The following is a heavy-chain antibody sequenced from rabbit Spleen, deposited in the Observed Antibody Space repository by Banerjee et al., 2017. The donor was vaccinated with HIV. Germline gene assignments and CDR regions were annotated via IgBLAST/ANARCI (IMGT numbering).Heavy chain of an antibody. CDR2: IYTAGGTT. J-gene: IGHJ3*01. CDR1: GFDFTSDY. CDR3: ARARDTYDDVGDYARLDL. D-gene: IGHD2-1*01. V-gene: IGHV1S7*01. Sequence: QSLEESGGDLVKPGGSLTLSCKASGFDFTSDYMSWVRQAPGKGLEWIGLIYTAGGTTDYASWVNGRFTISSDNAQNTVDLQMNSLTAADTATYFCARARDTYDDVGDYARLDLWGQGTLVTVS.